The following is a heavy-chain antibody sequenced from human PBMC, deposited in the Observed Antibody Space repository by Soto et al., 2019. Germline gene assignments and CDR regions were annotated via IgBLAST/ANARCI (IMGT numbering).Heavy chain of an antibody. D-gene: IGHD3-22*01. Sequence: QLQLQESGPGLVKPSETLSLTCTVSGGSISSSSYYWGWIRQPPGKGLEWIGSIYYSGSTYYNRFLKSRVTISVDTSKNQFSLKLSSVTAADTAVYYCEVVINASHAFDIWGQGTMVTVSS. CDR2: IYYSGST. V-gene: IGHV4-39*01. CDR1: GGSISSSSYY. J-gene: IGHJ3*02. CDR3: EVVINASHAFDI.